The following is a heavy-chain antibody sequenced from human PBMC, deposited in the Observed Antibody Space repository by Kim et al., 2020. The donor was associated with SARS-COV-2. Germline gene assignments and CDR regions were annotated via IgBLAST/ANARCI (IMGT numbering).Heavy chain of an antibody. V-gene: IGHV4-38-2*02. CDR2: IYHSGST. D-gene: IGHD3-3*01. J-gene: IGHJ4*02. CDR3: ASPYDFWSGYQNGFGVN. Sequence: SETLSLTCTVSGYSISSGYYWGWIRQPPGKGLEWIGSIYHSGSTYYNPSLKSRVTISVDTSKNQFSLKLSSVTAADTAVYYCASPYDFWSGYQNGFGVNWGQGTLVTVSS. CDR1: GYSISSGYY.